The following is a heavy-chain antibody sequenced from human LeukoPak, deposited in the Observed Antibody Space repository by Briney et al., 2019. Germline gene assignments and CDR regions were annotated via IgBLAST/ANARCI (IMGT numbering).Heavy chain of an antibody. V-gene: IGHV3-23*01. CDR2: FSGSGGST. CDR3: VKDWGSEFASGSSYFDG. D-gene: IGHD3-10*01. J-gene: IGHJ4*02. CDR1: GFTFSSYA. Sequence: GSLRLSCAASGFTFSSYAMSWVCQAPGKGLEWVSTFSGSGGSTHYADSVKGRFTISRDNSKNTLYLQMNSLRVQDTAVYYCVKDWGSEFASGSSYFDGWGQGTRVTVSS.